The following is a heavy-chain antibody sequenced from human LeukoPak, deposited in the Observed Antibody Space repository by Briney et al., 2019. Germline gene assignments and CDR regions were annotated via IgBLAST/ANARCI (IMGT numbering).Heavy chain of an antibody. CDR1: GGSFSGYY. Sequence: PSETLSLTCAVYGGSFSGYYWSWIRQPPGKGLEWIGEINHSGSTNYNPSLKSRVTMSVDTSKNQFSLKLSSVTAADTAVYYCARRGLRYFDWLLTPSHFDYWGQGTLVTVSS. J-gene: IGHJ4*02. V-gene: IGHV4-34*01. CDR2: INHSGST. CDR3: ARRGLRYFDWLLTPSHFDY. D-gene: IGHD3-9*01.